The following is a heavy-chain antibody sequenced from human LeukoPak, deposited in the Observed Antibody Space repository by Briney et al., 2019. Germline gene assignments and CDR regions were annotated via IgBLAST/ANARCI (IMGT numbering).Heavy chain of an antibody. CDR2: IYYSGST. Sequence: KPSETLSLTCTVSGGSISSYYWSWIRQPPGKGLEWIGYIYYSGSTNYNPSLKSRVTISVDTSKNQFSLKLSSVTAADTAVYYCARHVARRGPSDRGYYFDYWGQGTLVTVSS. J-gene: IGHJ4*02. D-gene: IGHD2-21*01. CDR1: GGSISSYY. CDR3: ARHVARRGPSDRGYYFDY. V-gene: IGHV4-59*08.